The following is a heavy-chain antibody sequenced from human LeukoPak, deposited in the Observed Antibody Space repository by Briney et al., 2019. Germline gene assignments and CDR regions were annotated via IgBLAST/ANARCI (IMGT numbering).Heavy chain of an antibody. D-gene: IGHD5-12*01. V-gene: IGHV4-30-4*01. Sequence: PSETLSLTCTVSGGSISSGDYYWSWIRQPPGKGLEWIGYIYYSGSTYYNPSLKSRVTISVDTSKNQFSLKLSSVTAADTAVYYCARGERTTYEDAFDIWGQGTMVTVSS. CDR1: GGSISSGDYY. J-gene: IGHJ3*02. CDR3: ARGERTTYEDAFDI. CDR2: IYYSGST.